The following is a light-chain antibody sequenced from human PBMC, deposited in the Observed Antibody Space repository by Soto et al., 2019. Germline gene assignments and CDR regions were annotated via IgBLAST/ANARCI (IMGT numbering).Light chain of an antibody. V-gene: IGKV3-20*01. J-gene: IGKJ3*01. CDR2: GTS. CDR1: QSVRNNY. Sequence: EIVLTQSPGTLSLSPGERATLSCRASQSVRNNYLAWYQQQPGQAPRLLIYGTSTRDTGIPDRFGGSGSGTDFTLTISRLEPEDFAVYYCQQYGSSYTFGPGTKVEIK. CDR3: QQYGSSYT.